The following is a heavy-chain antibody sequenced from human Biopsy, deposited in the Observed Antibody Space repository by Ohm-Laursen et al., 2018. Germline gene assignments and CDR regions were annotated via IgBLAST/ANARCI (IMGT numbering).Heavy chain of an antibody. V-gene: IGHV3-9*01. D-gene: IGHD3-16*01. J-gene: IGHJ4*02. Sequence: SLRLSCSASGFIFHDYAMHWVRQAPGKGLEWVSGISWDSGRIDYADSVKGRFTISRDNAKNSLYLQMNSLRAEDTALYYCAKDCGGTPLGELFHWGQGNLVTVSS. CDR2: ISWDSGRI. CDR3: AKDCGGTPLGELFH. CDR1: GFIFHDYA.